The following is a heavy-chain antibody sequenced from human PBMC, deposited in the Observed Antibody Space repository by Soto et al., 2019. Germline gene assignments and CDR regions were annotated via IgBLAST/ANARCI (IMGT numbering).Heavy chain of an antibody. J-gene: IGHJ4*02. D-gene: IGHD6-13*01. CDR1: GYSFTSYW. V-gene: IGHV5-10-1*01. CDR3: ARLQAAAGDNDLTFDY. Sequence: EVQLVQSGAEVKKPGESLRISCRGSGYSFTSYWISWVRQMPGKGLEWMGRIDPSDSYTNYSPSFQGHFTISADKSISTAYLQWRSLKASDTAMYYCARLQAAAGDNDLTFDYWGQGTLVTVSS. CDR2: IDPSDSYT.